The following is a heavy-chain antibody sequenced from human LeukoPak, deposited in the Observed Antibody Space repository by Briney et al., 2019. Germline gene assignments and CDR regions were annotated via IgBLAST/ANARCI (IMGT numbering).Heavy chain of an antibody. D-gene: IGHD3-22*01. CDR3: ARDSPGGSDSSGRGTYFDY. V-gene: IGHV1-18*01. Sequence: GASVKVSCKASGYTFTSNGISWVRQAPGQGLEWMGWISGYNGNTKYVEKVQGRVTMTTDTSTSTAYMELRSLRSDDTAVYYCARDSPGGSDSSGRGTYFDYWGQGTLVTVSS. CDR2: ISGYNGNT. J-gene: IGHJ4*02. CDR1: GYTFTSNG.